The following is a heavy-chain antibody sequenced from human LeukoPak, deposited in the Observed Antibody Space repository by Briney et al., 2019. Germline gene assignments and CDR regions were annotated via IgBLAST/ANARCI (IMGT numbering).Heavy chain of an antibody. Sequence: SETLSLTCTVSGGSISSYYWSWIRQPPGKGLEWIGYIYYSGGTNYNPSLKSRVTISVDTSKNQFSLKLSSVTAADTAVYCCARGQSGYCSSTSCYAFDIWGQGTMVTVSS. CDR2: IYYSGGT. CDR3: ARGQSGYCSSTSCYAFDI. D-gene: IGHD2-2*03. J-gene: IGHJ3*02. CDR1: GGSISSYY. V-gene: IGHV4-59*01.